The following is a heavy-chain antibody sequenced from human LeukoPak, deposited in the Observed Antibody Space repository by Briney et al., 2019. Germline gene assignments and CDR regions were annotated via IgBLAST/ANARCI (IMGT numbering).Heavy chain of an antibody. Sequence: GGSLRLSCAASGFTFSSYSMNWVRQAPGKGLEWVSYISSSSSTIYYAGSVRGRFTISRDNAKNSLYLQMNSLRAEDTAVYYCATNYYGSGRDVWGQGTTVTVS. D-gene: IGHD3-10*01. CDR3: ATNYYGSGRDV. CDR1: GFTFSSYS. J-gene: IGHJ6*02. CDR2: ISSSSSTI. V-gene: IGHV3-48*01.